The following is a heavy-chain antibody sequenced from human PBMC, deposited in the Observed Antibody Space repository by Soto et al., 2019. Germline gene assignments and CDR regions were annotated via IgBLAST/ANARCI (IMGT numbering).Heavy chain of an antibody. CDR3: ARRARPDFYYMDV. J-gene: IGHJ6*03. CDR2: ISGTGGST. V-gene: IGHV3-64*01. CDR1: GFTFSNFA. Sequence: PGGSLRLSCAASGFTFSNFAMNWVRQAPGKGLEYVSFISGTGGSTYYANYVQGRFTISRDNSKNTVYLQMGSLRAEDKAVYYCARRARPDFYYMDVWGKGTTVTVSS. D-gene: IGHD6-6*01.